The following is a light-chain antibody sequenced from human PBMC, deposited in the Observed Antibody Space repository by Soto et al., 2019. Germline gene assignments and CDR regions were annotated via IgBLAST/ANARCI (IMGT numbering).Light chain of an antibody. J-gene: IGLJ2*01. CDR3: SSYTSKSSLI. Sequence: QSVLARPASVSGSPGQSITISCAGTMRDVGAYNLVSWYQQHPGRAPQLIIYEVRNRPSGISFRFSGSKSGNTASLTISGLQAEDEADYYCSSYTSKSSLIFGGGTKVTVL. V-gene: IGLV2-14*01. CDR1: MRDVGAYNL. CDR2: EVR.